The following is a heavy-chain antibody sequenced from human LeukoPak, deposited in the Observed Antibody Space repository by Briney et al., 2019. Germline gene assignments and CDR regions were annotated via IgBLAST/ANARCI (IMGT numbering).Heavy chain of an antibody. J-gene: IGHJ4*02. CDR3: ATDRAAYYSGSGDLNYFDY. Sequence: SETLSLTCTVSGASIIKSTYFWGWIRQPPGKGLEWIGSIYYSGDTYYNSSLKSRVTISVDTSKNQFSLRLNSVTAADTAVYYCATDRAAYYSGSGDLNYFDYWGQGLLVTVSS. V-gene: IGHV4-39*07. CDR2: IYYSGDT. D-gene: IGHD3-10*01. CDR1: GASIIKSTYF.